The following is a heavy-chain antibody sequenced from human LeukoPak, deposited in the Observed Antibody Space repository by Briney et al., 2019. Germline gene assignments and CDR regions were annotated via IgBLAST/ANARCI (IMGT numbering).Heavy chain of an antibody. D-gene: IGHD5-12*01. J-gene: IGHJ4*02. V-gene: IGHV4-34*01. CDR2: INRSGGT. CDR3: ARGEWLRSWFGY. Sequence: PSETLSLTCAVYGGSFSGYYWSWIRQPPGKGLEWIGEINRSGGTNYNPSLKSRVTISVDTSKNQFSLKLSSVTAADTAVYYCARGEWLRSWFGYWGQGTLVTVSS. CDR1: GGSFSGYY.